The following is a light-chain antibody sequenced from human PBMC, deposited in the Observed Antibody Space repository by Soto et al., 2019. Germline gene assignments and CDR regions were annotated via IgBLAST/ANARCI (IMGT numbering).Light chain of an antibody. CDR2: DAS. Sequence: DIQLTQSPSTLSASVGDRGSITCRASQSISTWLAWYQQKPGKAPKLLIFDASSLESRVSSRFSGRGSGTQFTLTISSLQPDDFATYYCQQYSTYPWTFGQGAKVEFK. J-gene: IGKJ1*01. CDR1: QSISTW. CDR3: QQYSTYPWT. V-gene: IGKV1-5*01.